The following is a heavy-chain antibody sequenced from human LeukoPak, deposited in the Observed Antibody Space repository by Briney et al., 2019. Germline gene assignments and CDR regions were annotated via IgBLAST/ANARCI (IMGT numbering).Heavy chain of an antibody. V-gene: IGHV3-23*01. CDR3: AILRYGDYGNFDY. Sequence: PGGSLRLSCAASGFMFNSYAMNWVRQTPGKGLEWVSGISASGDSTYYADSVKGRFTISRDNAKNSLYLQMNSLRAEDTAVYYCAILRYGDYGNFDYWGQGTLVTVSS. D-gene: IGHD4-17*01. CDR2: ISASGDST. CDR1: GFMFNSYA. J-gene: IGHJ4*02.